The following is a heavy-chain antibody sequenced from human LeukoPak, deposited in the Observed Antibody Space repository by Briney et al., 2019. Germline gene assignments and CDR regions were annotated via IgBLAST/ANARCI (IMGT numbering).Heavy chain of an antibody. D-gene: IGHD2-15*01. CDR3: ARAPSGRYCSGGSCRNFDY. V-gene: IGHV4-34*01. CDR2: INHSGST. J-gene: IGHJ4*02. CDR1: GGSFSGYY. Sequence: SETLSLTCAVYGGSFSGYYWSWIRQPPGKGLEWIGEINHSGSTNYNPSLKSRVTISVDTSKNQFSLKLSSVTAADTAVYYCARAPSGRYCSGGSCRNFDYWGQGTLVTVSS.